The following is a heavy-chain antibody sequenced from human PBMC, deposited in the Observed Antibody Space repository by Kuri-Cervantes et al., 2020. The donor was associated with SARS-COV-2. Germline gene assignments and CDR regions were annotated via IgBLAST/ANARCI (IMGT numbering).Heavy chain of an antibody. CDR1: GFTVSSNY. V-gene: IGHV3-53*01. D-gene: IGHD4-17*01. J-gene: IGHJ4*02. CDR2: IYSGGST. Sequence: GGSLRLSCAASGFTVSSNYVSWVRQAPGKGLEWVSVIYSGGSTYYADSVKGRFTISRDNSKNTLYLQMNSLRAEDTAVYYCATPRRYYGDGFDYWGQGTLVTVSS. CDR3: ATPRRYYGDGFDY.